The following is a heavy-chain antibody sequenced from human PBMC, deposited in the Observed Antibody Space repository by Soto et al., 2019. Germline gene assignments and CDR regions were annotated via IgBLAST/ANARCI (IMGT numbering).Heavy chain of an antibody. D-gene: IGHD3-10*01. Sequence: GGSLRLSCAASGFTFNDYAMTWVRQAPGKGLEWVSRISGSGDGTYYAESVKGRFTISRDNSQNTLFLQMNSLRVEDTAVYYCALGSGSSSIWRYWGQGTLVTVSS. V-gene: IGHV3-23*01. CDR3: ALGSGSSSIWRY. CDR1: GFTFNDYA. CDR2: ISGSGDGT. J-gene: IGHJ4*02.